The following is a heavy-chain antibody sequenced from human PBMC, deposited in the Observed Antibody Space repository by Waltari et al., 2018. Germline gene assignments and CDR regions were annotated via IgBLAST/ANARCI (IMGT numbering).Heavy chain of an antibody. Sequence: QEQLVESGGGVVQPGRSLRLSCAGSAFTFSIFGMPWGRQAPGKELEWMAVIEKEGTKQDYAESGKGRFAISRDNSKNTLYLQMNSLRAEDTAVYYCAKESSGWHFYGRDVWGQGTTVTVS. CDR2: IEKEGTKQ. J-gene: IGHJ6*02. V-gene: IGHV3-30*18. D-gene: IGHD6-19*01. CDR3: AKESSGWHFYGRDV. CDR1: AFTFSIFG.